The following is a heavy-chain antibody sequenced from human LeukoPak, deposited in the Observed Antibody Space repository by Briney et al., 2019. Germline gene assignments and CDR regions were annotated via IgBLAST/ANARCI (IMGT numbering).Heavy chain of an antibody. CDR3: AKDRAGWDYDSSGYYYDY. V-gene: IGHV3-23*01. D-gene: IGHD3-22*01. CDR1: GFTFSSYG. CDR2: ISGSGGST. Sequence: PGGSLRLSCAASGFTFSSYGMSWVRQAPGKGLEWVSAISGSGGSTYYADSVKGRFTISRDNSKNTLYLQMNSLRAEDTAAYYCAKDRAGWDYDSSGYYYDYWGQGTLVTVSS. J-gene: IGHJ4*02.